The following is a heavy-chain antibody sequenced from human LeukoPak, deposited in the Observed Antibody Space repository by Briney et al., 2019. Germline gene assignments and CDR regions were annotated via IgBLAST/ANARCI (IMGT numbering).Heavy chain of an antibody. D-gene: IGHD2-15*01. CDR2: TSGSGGST. Sequence: GGSLRLSCAASGFTFSSCAMSWVRQAPGKGLEWVSGTSGSGGSTYYAGSVKGRFTISRDNSKNTLYLQMNSLRVEDTAAYYCAKNGGSQCYSHLDSWGQGTLVTVSS. J-gene: IGHJ4*02. V-gene: IGHV3-23*01. CDR3: AKNGGSQCYSHLDS. CDR1: GFTFSSCA.